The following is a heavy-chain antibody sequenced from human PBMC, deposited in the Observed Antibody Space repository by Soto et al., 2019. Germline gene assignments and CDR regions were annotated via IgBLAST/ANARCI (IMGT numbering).Heavy chain of an antibody. D-gene: IGHD5-12*01. J-gene: IGHJ4*02. V-gene: IGHV4-61*01. CDR3: AREVVATALHHFDY. CDR1: GDSVSRGSYY. Sequence: PSETLSLTCTVSGDSVSRGSYYWSWIRQPPGKGLEWIGYIYYSGSTNYNPSLKSRVTISIDTPKNQFSLKLSSVTAADTAVYYCAREVVATALHHFDYWGQGTQVTVSS. CDR2: IYYSGST.